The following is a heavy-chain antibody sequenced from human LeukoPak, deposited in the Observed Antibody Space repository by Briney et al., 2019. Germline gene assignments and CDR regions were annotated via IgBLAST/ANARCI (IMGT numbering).Heavy chain of an antibody. CDR1: GFSFSTYW. V-gene: IGHV3-7*04. CDR2: IKEDGSAR. Sequence: GGSLRLSCAASGFSFSTYWMSWVRQAPGKGLEWVANIKEDGSARYYVDSVKGRFTTSRDNAKNSLYLQMSSLRAEDSAAYYCARGITCDYWGQGTLVTVSS. D-gene: IGHD5-24*01. CDR3: ARGITCDY. J-gene: IGHJ4*02.